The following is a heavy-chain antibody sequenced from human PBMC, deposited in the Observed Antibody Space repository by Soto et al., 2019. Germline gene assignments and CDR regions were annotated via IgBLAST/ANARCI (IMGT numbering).Heavy chain of an antibody. CDR1: GASMSSYY. CDR2: IYYSGST. D-gene: IGHD6-19*01. J-gene: IGHJ4*02. Sequence: ETLPLTCSLSGASMSSYYWSWIRQPPGKGLEWIGYIYYSGSTNYNPSLKSRVTISVDTSKNHFSLKLSSVTAADTAVYYCARTSSGWYFADYWGQGTLVTVSS. CDR3: ARTSSGWYFADY. V-gene: IGHV4-59*01.